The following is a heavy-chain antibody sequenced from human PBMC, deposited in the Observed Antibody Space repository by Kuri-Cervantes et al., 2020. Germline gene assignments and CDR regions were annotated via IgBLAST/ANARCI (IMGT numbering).Heavy chain of an antibody. Sequence: GSLRLSCAASGFTFSSYAMSWVRQAPGKGLEWIGYIYYSGSTNYNPSLKSRVTISVDTSKNQFSLKLSSVTAADTAVFYCARGSYYYMDVWGKGTTVTVSS. CDR2: IYYSGST. CDR1: GFTFSSYA. D-gene: IGHD2-15*01. V-gene: IGHV4-59*01. J-gene: IGHJ6*03. CDR3: ARGSYYYMDV.